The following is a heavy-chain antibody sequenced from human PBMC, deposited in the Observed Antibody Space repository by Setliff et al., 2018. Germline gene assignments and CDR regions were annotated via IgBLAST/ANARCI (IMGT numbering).Heavy chain of an antibody. V-gene: IGHV1-69*05. CDR3: AREGVDTRSSTDYRYYMDV. CDR1: GGSFSSYG. J-gene: IGHJ6*03. Sequence: ASVKVSCKASGGSFSSYGISWVRQAPGQGLEWMGGTIPIFGSTNYAQKFQDRVTIITDESTSTAYMELRSLRTEDTAVYYCAREGVDTRSSTDYRYYMDVWGKGTTVTVSS. CDR2: TIPIFGST. D-gene: IGHD5-18*01.